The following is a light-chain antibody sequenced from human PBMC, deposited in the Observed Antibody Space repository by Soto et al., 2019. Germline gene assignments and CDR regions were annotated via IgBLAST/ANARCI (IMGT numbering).Light chain of an antibody. CDR3: SSHAGNNNYV. CDR1: SSDVGAYNY. V-gene: IGLV2-8*01. J-gene: IGLJ1*01. CDR2: EVS. Sequence: HSALTQPPSASGSVGQSVTISCTGASSDVGAYNYVSWYRQHPGKAPKLMIYEVSKRPSGVPDRFSGSKSGYTASLTVSGLQAEDEADYICSSHAGNNNYVFGTGTKVTV.